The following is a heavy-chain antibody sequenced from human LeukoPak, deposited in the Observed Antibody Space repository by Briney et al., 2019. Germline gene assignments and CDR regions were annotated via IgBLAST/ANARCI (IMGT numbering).Heavy chain of an antibody. Sequence: GGSLRLSCAASGFHFSAHGMNWIRQAPGKGLEWVSGISPSGDITYYADSVMGRFTISRDNRKSTVALQMNSLRAEDTALYYCGRDLDWGSFDVWGQGRMVTVSS. CDR3: GRDLDWGSFDV. CDR2: ISPSGDIT. V-gene: IGHV3-23*01. J-gene: IGHJ3*01. CDR1: GFHFSAHG. D-gene: IGHD3/OR15-3a*01.